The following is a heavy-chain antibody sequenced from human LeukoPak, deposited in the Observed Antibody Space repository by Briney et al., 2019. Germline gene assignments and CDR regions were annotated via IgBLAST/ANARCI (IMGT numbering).Heavy chain of an antibody. CDR3: ATRGYYGSGVIDNWFDP. V-gene: IGHV1-69*05. J-gene: IGHJ5*02. CDR1: GGTFSSYA. D-gene: IGHD3-10*01. CDR2: IIPIFGTA. Sequence: SVKVSCKASGGTFSSYAISWVRQAPGQGLEWMGGIIPIFGTANYAQKFQGRVTITTDESTSTAYMELSSLRSEDTAVYYCATRGYYGSGVIDNWFDPWGQGTLVTVSS.